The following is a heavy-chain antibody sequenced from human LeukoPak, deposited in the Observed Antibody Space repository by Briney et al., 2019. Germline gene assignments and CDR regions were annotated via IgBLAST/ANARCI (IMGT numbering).Heavy chain of an antibody. CDR2: IYYSGST. CDR1: GDSISSYY. CDR3: ARVLGSGPDNWFDP. Sequence: SETLSLTCTVSGDSISSYYWSWIRQPPGKGLEWIGYIYYSGSTNYNPSLKSRVTMSVDTSKNQFSLKLSSVTAADTAVYYCARVLGSGPDNWFDPWGQGTLVTVSS. V-gene: IGHV4-59*12. J-gene: IGHJ5*02. D-gene: IGHD2-2*01.